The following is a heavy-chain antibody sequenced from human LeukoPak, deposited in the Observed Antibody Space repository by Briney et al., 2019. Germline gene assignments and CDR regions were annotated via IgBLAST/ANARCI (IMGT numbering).Heavy chain of an antibody. CDR3: ALLAVASDFDY. D-gene: IGHD6-19*01. CDR1: GFTFSSYG. V-gene: IGHV3-48*03. CDR2: IVSSGTTL. J-gene: IGHJ4*02. Sequence: GGSLRLSCAVSGFTFSSYGMNWVRQAPGKGLEWVSNIVSSGTTLYYADSVKGRFTISRDNAKNSLYLQMNSLRAEDTAVYYCALLAVASDFDYWGQGALVTVSS.